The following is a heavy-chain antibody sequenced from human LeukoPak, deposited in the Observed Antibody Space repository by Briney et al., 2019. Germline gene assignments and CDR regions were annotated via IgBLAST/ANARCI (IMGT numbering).Heavy chain of an antibody. D-gene: IGHD6-13*01. CDR1: GFTFSSYE. CDR3: ARGYSSSCYILDY. V-gene: IGHV3-48*03. J-gene: IGHJ4*02. Sequence: GGSLRLSCAASGFTFSSYEMNWVRQAPGKGLEWVSYISSSGSTIYYADSVKGRFTISRDNAKNSLYLQMNSLRAEDTAVYYCARGYSSSCYILDYWGQGTLVTVSS. CDR2: ISSSGSTI.